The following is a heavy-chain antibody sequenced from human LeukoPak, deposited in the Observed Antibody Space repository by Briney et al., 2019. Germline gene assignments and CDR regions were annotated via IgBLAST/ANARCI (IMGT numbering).Heavy chain of an antibody. CDR1: GIDFRASG. J-gene: IGHJ4*02. V-gene: IGHV3-30*02. CDR2: IQTDGRDK. Sequence: GGSLRLSCAASGIDFRASGMHWVRQAPGMGLEWVTFIQTDGRDKYYAASVAGRFTISRDNSKNTVYLNMNNLRPDDTALYYWAREGGTVVIGRFDYWGQGTLVTVPS. D-gene: IGHD2-2*01. CDR3: AREGGTVVIGRFDY.